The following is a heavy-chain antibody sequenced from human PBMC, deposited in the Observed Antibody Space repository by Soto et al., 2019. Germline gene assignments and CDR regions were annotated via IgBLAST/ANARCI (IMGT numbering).Heavy chain of an antibody. CDR3: ARDLVAAAGMGQRGNYYYYGMDV. Sequence: ASVKVSCKASGGTFSSYAISWVRQAPGQGLEWMGGIIPIFGTANYAQKFQGRVTITADVSTSTAYMELSSLRSEDTAVYYCARDLVAAAGMGQRGNYYYYGMDVWGQGTTVTVSS. J-gene: IGHJ6*02. CDR1: GGTFSSYA. CDR2: IIPIFGTA. V-gene: IGHV1-69*13. D-gene: IGHD6-13*01.